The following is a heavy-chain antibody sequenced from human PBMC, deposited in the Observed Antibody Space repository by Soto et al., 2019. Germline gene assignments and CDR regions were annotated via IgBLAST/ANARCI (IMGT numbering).Heavy chain of an antibody. J-gene: IGHJ4*02. Sequence: QVQLQQWGAGLLKPSETLSLTCAVYGGSFSGYYWSWIRQPPGKGLEWIGEINHSGSTNYNPSLKSRVTRSVDTSKNQFSLKLSSVTAADTAVYYCARALCAGKDIVVVPAARASIAAAGFLFDYWGQGTLVTVSS. V-gene: IGHV4-34*01. CDR3: ARALCAGKDIVVVPAARASIAAAGFLFDY. CDR1: GGSFSGYY. D-gene: IGHD2-2*01. CDR2: INHSGST.